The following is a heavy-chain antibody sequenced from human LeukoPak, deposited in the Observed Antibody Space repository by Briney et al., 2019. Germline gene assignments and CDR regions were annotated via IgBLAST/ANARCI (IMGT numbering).Heavy chain of an antibody. J-gene: IGHJ4*02. Sequence: ASMKVSCKASGYTFTSYYMHWVRQAPGQGLEWMGIINPRGGSTSYAQKFQGRVTMTRDTSTSTVYMELSSLRSEDTAVYYCARDSGGNVDSLLWFGPIDYWGQGTLVTVSS. CDR1: GYTFTSYY. CDR3: ARDSGGNVDSLLWFGPIDY. CDR2: INPRGGST. D-gene: IGHD3-10*01. V-gene: IGHV1-46*01.